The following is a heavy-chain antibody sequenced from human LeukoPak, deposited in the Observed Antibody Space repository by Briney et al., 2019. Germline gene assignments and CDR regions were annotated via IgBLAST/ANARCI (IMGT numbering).Heavy chain of an antibody. V-gene: IGHV1-69*13. Sequence: GASVKVSCTASGGTFSSYAISWVRQAPGQGLEWMGGIIPIFGTANYAQKFQGRVTITADESTSTAYMELSSLRSDETAVYYCARDSAAAGHWFDYWGQGTLVTVSS. CDR3: ARDSAAAGHWFDY. CDR1: GGTFSSYA. CDR2: IIPIFGTA. D-gene: IGHD6-13*01. J-gene: IGHJ4*02.